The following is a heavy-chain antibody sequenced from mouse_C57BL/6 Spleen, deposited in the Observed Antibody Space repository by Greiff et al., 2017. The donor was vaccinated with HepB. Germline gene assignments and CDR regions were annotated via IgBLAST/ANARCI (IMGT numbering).Heavy chain of an antibody. J-gene: IGHJ4*01. CDR1: GFTFSDYG. Sequence: DVMLVESGGGLVKPGGSLKLSCAASGFTFSDYGMHWVRQAPEKGLEWVAYISSGSSTIYYADTVKGRFTISRDNAKNTLFLQMTSLRSEDTAMYYCARRRNYYGSSLYYYALDYWGQGTSVTVSS. D-gene: IGHD1-1*01. CDR3: ARRRNYYGSSLYYYALDY. CDR2: ISSGSSTI. V-gene: IGHV5-17*01.